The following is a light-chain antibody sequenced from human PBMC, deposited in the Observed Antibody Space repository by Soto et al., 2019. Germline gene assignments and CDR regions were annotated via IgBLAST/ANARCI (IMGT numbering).Light chain of an antibody. V-gene: IGKV3-20*01. CDR2: GTS. J-gene: IGKJ4*01. CDR3: EYYGNTII. Sequence: EIVLTQSPGTLSLSPGDRVTLSCRTSQSISNNHLAWYQQKPGQAPRLLIHGTSNRATGIPDRFSGSGSGTDFTLTFSRLELEDTAVYYCEYYGNTIIFGGGTKVDI. CDR1: QSISNNH.